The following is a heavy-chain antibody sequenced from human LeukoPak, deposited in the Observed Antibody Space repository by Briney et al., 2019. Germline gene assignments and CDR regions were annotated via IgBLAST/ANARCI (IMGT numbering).Heavy chain of an antibody. CDR1: GFTFSSYA. D-gene: IGHD3-22*01. J-gene: IGHJ1*01. CDR3: AKLMGYYDSSADLEYFQH. Sequence: QSGGSLRLSCAASGFTFSSYAMSWVRQAPGKGLEWVSAISGSGGSTYYADSVKGRFTISRDNSKNTLYLQMNSLRAEGTAVYYCAKLMGYYDSSADLEYFQHWGQGTLVTVSS. V-gene: IGHV3-23*01. CDR2: ISGSGGST.